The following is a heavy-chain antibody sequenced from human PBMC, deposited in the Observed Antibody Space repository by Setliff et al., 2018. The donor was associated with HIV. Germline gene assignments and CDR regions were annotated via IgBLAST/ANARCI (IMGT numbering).Heavy chain of an antibody. CDR1: GFTFSSYG. D-gene: IGHD3-10*01. J-gene: IGHJ4*02. Sequence: GGSLRLSCAASGFTFSSYGMHWVRQAPGKGLEWVAFIRCDGSNEYYADSVKGRFTISRDNSKNTLYLQINSLRAEDTAVYYCAKGADYYGSGSYKDYWGQGTLVTVSS. CDR2: IRCDGSNE. CDR3: AKGADYYGSGSYKDY. V-gene: IGHV3-30*02.